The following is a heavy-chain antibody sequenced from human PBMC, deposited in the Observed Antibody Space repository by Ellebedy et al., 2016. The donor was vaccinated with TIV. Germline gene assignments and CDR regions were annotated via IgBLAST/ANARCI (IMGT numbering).Heavy chain of an antibody. D-gene: IGHD6-13*01. Sequence: AASVKVSCKTSGYTFVDYGVTWVRHAPGQGLEWVGRIRDHNSGTDYAQQVQGRVPMTGDTSTGTAYLDVRNLTSDDTAVYYCGRRFEYSRHGGGGMDVWGQGTTVTVSS. V-gene: IGHV1-18*01. CDR1: GYTFVDYG. CDR2: IRDHNSGT. J-gene: IGHJ6*02. CDR3: GRRFEYSRHGGGGMDV.